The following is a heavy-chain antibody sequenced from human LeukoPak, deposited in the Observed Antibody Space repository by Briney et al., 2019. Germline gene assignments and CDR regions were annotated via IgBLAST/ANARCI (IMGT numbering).Heavy chain of an antibody. CDR2: INTDGNTR. CDR1: GFTFSTSW. CDR3: VRDMGYYDKV. V-gene: IGHV3-74*01. D-gene: IGHD3-22*01. Sequence: PGGSLRLSCATSGFTFSTSWMHWVRQAPGKGLVWVSRINTDGNTRDYADSVKGRFTISRDNAKNTLHLQMNSLRAEDTAVYYCVRDMGYYDKVWGQGTLVTASS. J-gene: IGHJ4*02.